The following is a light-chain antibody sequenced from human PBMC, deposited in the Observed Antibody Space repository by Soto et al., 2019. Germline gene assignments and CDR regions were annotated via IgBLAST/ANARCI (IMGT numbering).Light chain of an antibody. J-gene: IGKJ5*01. V-gene: IGKV1-9*01. Sequence: IQLTQSPSCLSASVGDRVTITCRASQGLSTYLAWYQQKPGTAPKLLIYAASTLQSGVPSRFSGSGSGTDVTLTISSLQPEDFATYYCQQLNSYPITFGQGTRLEIK. CDR1: QGLSTY. CDR3: QQLNSYPIT. CDR2: AAS.